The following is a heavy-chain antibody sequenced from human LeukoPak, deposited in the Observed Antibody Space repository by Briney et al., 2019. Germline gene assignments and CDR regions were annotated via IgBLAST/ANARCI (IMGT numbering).Heavy chain of an antibody. CDR1: GGSFSGYY. CDR2: INHSGST. CDR3: ARGFDL. J-gene: IGHJ2*01. Sequence: KPSETLSLTCAVYGGSFSGYYWSWIRQPPGKGLEWIGEINHSGSTNYNPFLKSRVTISVETSKNQFSLKLSSVTAADTAVYYCARGFDLWGRGTLVTVSS. V-gene: IGHV4-34*01.